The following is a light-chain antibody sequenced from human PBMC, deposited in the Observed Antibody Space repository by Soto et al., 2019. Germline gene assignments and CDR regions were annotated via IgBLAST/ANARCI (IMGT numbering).Light chain of an antibody. J-gene: IGKJ2*01. Sequence: EIVMTQSPVTLSVSPGEGATLSCRASRSVAKRLAWYQKKPGQAPRLLIYGASSRDTRVPARFSGSGSGTEFTLTISRLQSEDSAVYYCQQYNTWPRTFGQGTTLEIK. CDR1: RSVAKR. CDR2: GAS. V-gene: IGKV3-15*01. CDR3: QQYNTWPRT.